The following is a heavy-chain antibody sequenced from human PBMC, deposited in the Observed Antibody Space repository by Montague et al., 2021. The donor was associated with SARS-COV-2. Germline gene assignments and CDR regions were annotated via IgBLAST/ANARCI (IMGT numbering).Heavy chain of an antibody. V-gene: IGHV4-59*08. CDR2: ISDSGST. CDR1: GGSISSFY. CDR3: ARHYSATLPAVY. J-gene: IGHJ4*02. Sequence: SETLSLTCTVSGGSISSFYWSWFRQPPGKGLEWIWYISDSGSTNSNPSLTSRVTMSVDTYKDQFSLKVNSVTAADTAVYYCARHYSATLPAVYWGQGTLVTVSS. D-gene: IGHD2-15*01.